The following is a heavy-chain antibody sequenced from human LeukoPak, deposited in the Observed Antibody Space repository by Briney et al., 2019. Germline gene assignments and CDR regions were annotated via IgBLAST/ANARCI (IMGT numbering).Heavy chain of an antibody. CDR3: AKDIGSLTYWYGESNYSGALDY. Sequence: PGGSLRLSCAASGFTFSSSWMSWVRQAPGKGLEWVANIKHDGTEKYCVDSVKGRFTISRDNAKNSVYLQMNNLRVEDTAFYYCAKDIGSLTYWYGESNYSGALDYWGQGTLVTVSS. D-gene: IGHD1-26*01. CDR2: IKHDGTEK. CDR1: GFTFSSSW. J-gene: IGHJ4*02. V-gene: IGHV3-7*03.